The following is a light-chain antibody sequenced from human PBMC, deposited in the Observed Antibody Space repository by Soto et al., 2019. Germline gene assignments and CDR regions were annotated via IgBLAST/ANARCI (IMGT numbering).Light chain of an antibody. Sequence: QSALTQPPSASGSPGQSVTISCTGTSSDIGAYNFVSWYQQHPGKAPKFMISEVNKRPSGVPDRFSGSKSGNTASLTVSGLQADDEADYFCSSYAGSNSYVFGTGTKVTVL. CDR2: EVN. J-gene: IGLJ1*01. CDR3: SSYAGSNSYV. V-gene: IGLV2-8*01. CDR1: SSDIGAYNF.